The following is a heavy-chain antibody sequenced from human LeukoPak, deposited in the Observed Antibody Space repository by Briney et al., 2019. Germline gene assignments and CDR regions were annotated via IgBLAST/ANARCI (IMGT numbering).Heavy chain of an antibody. D-gene: IGHD2-2*01. CDR2: ISSDGGNK. Sequence: GGSLRLSCAASGFTFSTYAIHWVRQAPGKGLEWVAIISSDGGNKYYGDSVKGRFTVSRDNSKNTLYLQMNSLRPEDTAVYYCARTGDCSSTSCYLPFDYWGQGTLVTVSS. J-gene: IGHJ4*02. CDR1: GFTFSTYA. CDR3: ARTGDCSSTSCYLPFDY. V-gene: IGHV3-30*04.